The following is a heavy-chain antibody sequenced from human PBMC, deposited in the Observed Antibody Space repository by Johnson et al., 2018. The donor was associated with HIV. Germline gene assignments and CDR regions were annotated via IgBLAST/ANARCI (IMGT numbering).Heavy chain of an antibody. J-gene: IGHJ3*02. Sequence: VQLVESGGGLVQPGGSLRLSCAASGFTFSSYWMSWVRQAPGKGLEWVATIKQDGSEEYYVDSVKGRFPISRDSAKKSLYLQMNSLRAEDTAVYYCVREELYSGSSNAFDIWGQGAMVTVSS. V-gene: IGHV3-7*01. D-gene: IGHD1-26*01. CDR3: VREELYSGSSNAFDI. CDR1: GFTFSSYW. CDR2: IKQDGSEE.